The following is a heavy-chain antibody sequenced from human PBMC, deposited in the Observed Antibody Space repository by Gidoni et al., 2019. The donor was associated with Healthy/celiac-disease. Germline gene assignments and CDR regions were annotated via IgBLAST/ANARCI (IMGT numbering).Heavy chain of an antibody. CDR2: IIPIFGTA. D-gene: IGHD4-17*01. Sequence: QVQLVQSGAEVKKPGSSVKVSCKASGGTFSSYAISWVRQAPGQGLEWMGGIIPIFGTANYAQKFQGRVTITADESTSTAYMELSSLRSEDTAVYYCAREETPLTTVTSAFDIWGQGTMVTVSS. V-gene: IGHV1-69*01. CDR3: AREETPLTTVTSAFDI. CDR1: GGTFSSYA. J-gene: IGHJ3*02.